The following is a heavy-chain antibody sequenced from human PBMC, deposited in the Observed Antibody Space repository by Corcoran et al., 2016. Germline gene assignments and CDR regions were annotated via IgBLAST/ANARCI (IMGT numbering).Heavy chain of an antibody. J-gene: IGHJ4*02. CDR2: IIPIFGTA. D-gene: IGHD2-2*02. Sequence: QVQLVQSGAEVKKPGSSVKVSCKASGGTFSSYAISWVRQAPGQGLEWMGGIIPIFGTANYAQKFQGRVTITADGSTSTAYMELSSLRSEDTAGYYCAREAGYCSSTGCYTYFDYWGQGTLVTVSS. CDR1: GGTFSSYA. V-gene: IGHV1-69*01. CDR3: AREAGYCSSTGCYTYFDY.